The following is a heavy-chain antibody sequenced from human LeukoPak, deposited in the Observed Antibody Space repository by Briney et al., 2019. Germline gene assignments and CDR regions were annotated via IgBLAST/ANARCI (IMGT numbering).Heavy chain of an antibody. CDR1: VFSFSTYW. D-gene: IGHD3-10*01. CDR2: INQDGTER. CDR3: TRTLAARSFYFDY. Sequence: GGSLRLSCAASVFSFSTYWMSWVRQAPGKGLEWVANINQDGTERYLVDPVKGRFTISRDNGKNSVFLQMNSLRDEDTAVYYCTRTLAARSFYFDYWGQGTLVTVSS. V-gene: IGHV3-7*01. J-gene: IGHJ4*02.